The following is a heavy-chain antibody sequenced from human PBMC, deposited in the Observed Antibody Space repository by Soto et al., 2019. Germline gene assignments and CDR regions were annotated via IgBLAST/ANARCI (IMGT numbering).Heavy chain of an antibody. J-gene: IGHJ4*02. CDR1: GGTFSSYT. CDR3: AREYSGYDWYY. CDR2: IIPILGIA. D-gene: IGHD5-12*01. V-gene: IGHV1-69*04. Sequence: ASVKVSCKASGGTFSSYTISWVRQAPGQGLEWMGRIIPILGIANYAQKFQGRVTITADKSTSTAYMELSSLRSEDTAVYYCAREYSGYDWYYWGQGTLVTVSS.